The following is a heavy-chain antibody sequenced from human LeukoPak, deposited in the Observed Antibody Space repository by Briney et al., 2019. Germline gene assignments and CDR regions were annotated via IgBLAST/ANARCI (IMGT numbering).Heavy chain of an antibody. Sequence: SVKVSCKASGGTFSSYAISWVRQAPGQGLEWMGGITPIFGTANYAQKFQGRVTITTDESTSTAYMELSSLRSEDTAVYYCARDYGSGSYPPIWGYFDYWGQGTLVTVSS. CDR3: ARDYGSGSYPPIWGYFDY. D-gene: IGHD3-10*01. J-gene: IGHJ4*02. V-gene: IGHV1-69*05. CDR1: GGTFSSYA. CDR2: ITPIFGTA.